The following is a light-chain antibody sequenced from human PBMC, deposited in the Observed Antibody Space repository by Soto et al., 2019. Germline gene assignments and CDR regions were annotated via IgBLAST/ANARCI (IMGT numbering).Light chain of an antibody. V-gene: IGLV2-14*01. Sequence: QSVLTQPASVSASPGQSITISCTGTSSDVGTYDDVSWYRQHPGKAPKLLIYEVTNRPSGVSNRFSGSKSGNTASLTISGLQAGDEAAYYCSSYTTSSTYVFGSGTKVTVL. CDR2: EVT. CDR1: SSDVGTYDD. J-gene: IGLJ1*01. CDR3: SSYTTSSTYV.